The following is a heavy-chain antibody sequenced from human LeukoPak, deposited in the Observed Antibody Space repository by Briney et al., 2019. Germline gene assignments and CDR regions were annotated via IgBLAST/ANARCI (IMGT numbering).Heavy chain of an antibody. D-gene: IGHD3-22*01. CDR3: ARVKSYYYDSSGYYDY. Sequence: GASVKVSCKASGGTFSSYAISWVRQAPGQGLEWMGGIIPIFGTANYAQKFRGRVTITADKSTSTAYMELSSLRSEDTAVYYCARVKSYYYDSSGYYDYWGQGTLVTVSS. CDR1: GGTFSSYA. V-gene: IGHV1-69*06. CDR2: IIPIFGTA. J-gene: IGHJ4*02.